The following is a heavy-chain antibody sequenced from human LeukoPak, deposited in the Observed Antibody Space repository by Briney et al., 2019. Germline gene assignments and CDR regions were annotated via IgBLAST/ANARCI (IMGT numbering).Heavy chain of an antibody. Sequence: ASVKVCCKASGYTFSSYGISWVRQAPGQGLEWMGWISAYNGNTNYAQKLQGRVTMTTDTSTSTAYMELRSLRSDDTAVYYCAREAAAGKGYYYYGMDVWGQGTTVTVSS. CDR3: AREAAAGKGYYYYGMDV. CDR1: GYTFSSYG. CDR2: ISAYNGNT. D-gene: IGHD6-13*01. J-gene: IGHJ6*02. V-gene: IGHV1-18*01.